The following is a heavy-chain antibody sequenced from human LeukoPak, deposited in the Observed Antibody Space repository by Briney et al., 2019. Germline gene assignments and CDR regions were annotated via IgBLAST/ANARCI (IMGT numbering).Heavy chain of an antibody. D-gene: IGHD2-2*01. CDR3: ANTPQRRFRYCSSTSCPPDY. Sequence: GGSLRLSCAASGFTFSSYGMHWVRQAPGKGLEWVAFIRYDGSNKYYADSVKGRFTISRDNSKNTLYLQMNSLRAEDTAVYYCANTPQRRFRYCSSTSCPPDYWGQGTLVTVSS. CDR2: IRYDGSNK. V-gene: IGHV3-30*02. CDR1: GFTFSSYG. J-gene: IGHJ4*02.